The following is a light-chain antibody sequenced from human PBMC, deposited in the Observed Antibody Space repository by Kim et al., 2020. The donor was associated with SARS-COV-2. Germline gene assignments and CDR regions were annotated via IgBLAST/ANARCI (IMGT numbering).Light chain of an antibody. CDR1: QSISAY. CDR2: AAS. Sequence: DIQMTQSPSSLFASVGDRVTITCRASQSISAYLSWYQQKPGKAPKLLIYAASSLQSGVPSRFSGSGSGTDFTLTISSLHPEDFATYYCQQSYNTPPTFGQRTKVDIK. CDR3: QQSYNTPPT. V-gene: IGKV1-39*01. J-gene: IGKJ1*01.